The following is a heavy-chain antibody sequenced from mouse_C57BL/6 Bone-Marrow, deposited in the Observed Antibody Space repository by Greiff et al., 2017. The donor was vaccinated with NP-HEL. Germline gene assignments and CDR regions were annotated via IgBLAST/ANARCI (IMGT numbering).Heavy chain of an antibody. CDR1: GFNIKDDY. V-gene: IGHV14-4*01. Sequence: EVQLQESGAELVRPGASVKLSCTASGFNIKDDYMHWVKQRPEQGLEWIGWIDPENGDTEYASKFQGKATITADTSSNTAYLQLSSLTSEDTAVYYCTTSYDGYRYYFDYWGQGTTLTVSS. CDR3: TTSYDGYRYYFDY. D-gene: IGHD2-3*01. CDR2: IDPENGDT. J-gene: IGHJ2*01.